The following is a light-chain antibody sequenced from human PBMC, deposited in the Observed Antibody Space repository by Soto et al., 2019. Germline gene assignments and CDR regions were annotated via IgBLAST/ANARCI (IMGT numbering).Light chain of an antibody. CDR2: AAS. J-gene: IGKJ5*01. Sequence: DIQVTQTPSSLSASVGDRVTITCRASQGISDSLAWYQQKPGKVPKLLIYAASTLQSGVPSRFSGSGSGTDFTLSISSLQPEDVATYYCQKYNSATPTFGQGTRLDIK. CDR1: QGISDS. V-gene: IGKV1-27*01. CDR3: QKYNSATPT.